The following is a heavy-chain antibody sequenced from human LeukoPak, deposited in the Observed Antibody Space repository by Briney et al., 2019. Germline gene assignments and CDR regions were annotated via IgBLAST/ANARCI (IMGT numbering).Heavy chain of an antibody. D-gene: IGHD2-2*03. CDR2: IYPGDSET. J-gene: IGHJ3*01. CDR3: ARQRGYRMTKDGFDV. Sequence: GESLKISCKASGYSFSDYWIGWVRHMPGKGLEGMTIIYPGDSETRYSPSLQGQVTISADQSLNTVYLQWNRLKASDPAMYYCARQRGYRMTKDGFDVWGQGTMITVSS. V-gene: IGHV5-51*01. CDR1: GYSFSDYW.